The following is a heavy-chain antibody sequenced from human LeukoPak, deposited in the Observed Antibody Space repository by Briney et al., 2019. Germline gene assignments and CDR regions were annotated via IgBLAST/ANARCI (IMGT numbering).Heavy chain of an antibody. Sequence: GGSLRLSCTTSGFIFSNYGMHWVRQAPGKGLEWVAFIRHDDSNKYYADSVKGRCTISRDNSKKTVYLQMNSLRTEDTAVYYCAKDRWLQGYFDYWGQGTLVTVSS. CDR1: GFIFSNYG. CDR3: AKDRWLQGYFDY. V-gene: IGHV3-30*02. D-gene: IGHD5-24*01. J-gene: IGHJ4*02. CDR2: IRHDDSNK.